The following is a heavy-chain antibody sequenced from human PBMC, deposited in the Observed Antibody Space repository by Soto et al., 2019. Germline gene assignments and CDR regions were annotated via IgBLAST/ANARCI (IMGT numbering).Heavy chain of an antibody. V-gene: IGHV6-1*01. D-gene: IGHD3-3*01. Sequence: QVQLQQSGPGLVKPSQTLSLTCAISGDSVSSNIAAWNWIRQSPSRGLEWLGRTLYRSKWIRDYALSVKSRIIINPDTRMNQFSLQLNSVTPEDTAVYYCARDLGLRSFGVDYWGQGTLVTVSS. CDR2: TLYRSKWIR. CDR3: ARDLGLRSFGVDY. CDR1: GDSVSSNIAA. J-gene: IGHJ4*02.